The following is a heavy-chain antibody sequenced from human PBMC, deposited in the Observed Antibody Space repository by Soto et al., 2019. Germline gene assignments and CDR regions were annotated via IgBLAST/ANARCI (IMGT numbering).Heavy chain of an antibody. CDR3: ASGAWGLRAFDI. J-gene: IGHJ3*02. CDR1: GFTLSSYW. D-gene: IGHD3-16*01. Sequence: EVQLVESGGGLVQRGGSLRLSCAASGFTLSSYWMHWVRQAPGKGLEWVSRISSDGSATTYADSVKGRFTVSRDNANKTLYLQMSGLRAEDTAVYYCASGAWGLRAFDIWGQGIMVTVSS. CDR2: ISSDGSAT. V-gene: IGHV3-74*01.